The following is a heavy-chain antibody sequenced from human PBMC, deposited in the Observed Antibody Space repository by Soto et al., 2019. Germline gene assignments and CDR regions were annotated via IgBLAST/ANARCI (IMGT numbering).Heavy chain of an antibody. Sequence: GGSLRLSCAASGFTFSSYAMSWVRQAPGKGLEWVSAISGSGGSTYYADSVKGRFTISRDNSKNTLYLQMNSLRAEDTAVYYCANTYYYGSGSYFLSHPYEQWGQGTLVTVSS. CDR2: ISGSGGST. J-gene: IGHJ4*02. V-gene: IGHV3-23*01. D-gene: IGHD3-10*01. CDR3: ANTYYYGSGSYFLSHPYEQ. CDR1: GFTFSSYA.